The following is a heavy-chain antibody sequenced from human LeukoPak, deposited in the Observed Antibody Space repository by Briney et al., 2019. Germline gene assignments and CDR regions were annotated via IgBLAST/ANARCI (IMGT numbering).Heavy chain of an antibody. CDR2: ISGSGART. CDR3: AKEKWEAGWFDS. V-gene: IGHV3-23*01. D-gene: IGHD1-26*01. CDR1: GFTFSSYA. Sequence: GRPLRLSCAASGFTFSSYAMTWVRHAPEKVLEWVSGISGSGARTYYRDSVKGRFTISRENSETTLYLKMHSMRAEDTAVYYCAKEKWEAGWFDSWGQGTLVTVSS. J-gene: IGHJ5*01.